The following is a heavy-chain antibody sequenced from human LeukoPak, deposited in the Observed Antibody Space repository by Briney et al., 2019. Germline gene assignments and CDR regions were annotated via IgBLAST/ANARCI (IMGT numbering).Heavy chain of an antibody. CDR1: GFTFSSYA. D-gene: IGHD1-26*01. V-gene: IGHV3-30-3*01. Sequence: GGSLRLSCAASGFTFSSYAMHWVRQAPGKGLEWVAVISYDGSNKYYADSVKGRFTISRDNSRNTLYLQMNSLRAEDTAVYYCARGWELNDAFDIWGQGTMVTVSS. CDR2: ISYDGSNK. CDR3: ARGWELNDAFDI. J-gene: IGHJ3*02.